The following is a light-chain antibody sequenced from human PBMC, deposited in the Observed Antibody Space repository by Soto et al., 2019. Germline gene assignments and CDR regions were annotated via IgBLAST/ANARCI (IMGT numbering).Light chain of an antibody. CDR1: SSDIGAYNY. Sequence: QSVLTQPASVSGSPGQSITISCTGTSSDIGAYNYVSWYQQHPGKAPKVMIYEVNNGPSGGSDRFSGSKSGNTASLTISGLQPEDEADYYCSSYTSSRIYVFGTGTKVTVL. J-gene: IGLJ1*01. CDR2: EVN. CDR3: SSYTSSRIYV. V-gene: IGLV2-14*01.